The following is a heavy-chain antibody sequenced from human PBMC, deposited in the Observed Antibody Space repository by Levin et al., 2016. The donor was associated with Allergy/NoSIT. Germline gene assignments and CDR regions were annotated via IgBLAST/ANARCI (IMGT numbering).Heavy chain of an antibody. Sequence: WIRQPPGKGLEWIGSIYYSGSTYYNPSLKSRVTISVDTSKNQFSLKLSSVTAADTAVYYCASTPGPTQTGNVDIVATIVWELYYFDYWGQGTLVTVSS. CDR2: IYYSGST. J-gene: IGHJ4*02. CDR3: ASTPGPTQTGNVDIVATIVWELYYFDY. V-gene: IGHV4-39*01. D-gene: IGHD5-12*01.